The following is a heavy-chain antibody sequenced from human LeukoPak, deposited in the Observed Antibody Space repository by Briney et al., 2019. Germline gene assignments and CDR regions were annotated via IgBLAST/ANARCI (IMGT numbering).Heavy chain of an antibody. CDR1: GFTVSSNY. V-gene: IGHV3-66*01. CDR3: ARERDYGDYSVGY. Sequence: GGSLRLSCAASGFTVSSNYMSWVRQAPGKGLEWVSVIYSGGSTYYADSVKGRFTISRDNSKNTLYLQMNSLRAEDTAAYYCARERDYGDYSVGYWGQGTLVTVSS. CDR2: IYSGGST. D-gene: IGHD4-17*01. J-gene: IGHJ4*02.